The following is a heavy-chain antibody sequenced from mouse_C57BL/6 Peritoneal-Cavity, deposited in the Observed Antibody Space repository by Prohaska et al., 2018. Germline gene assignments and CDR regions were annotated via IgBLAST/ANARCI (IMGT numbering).Heavy chain of an antibody. CDR2: IYPGDGDT. Sequence: ASAKISCKASGYALSSSGMNWVKQRSGNGLEWIGQIYPGDGDTNYNGKFKGKATLTADKSSSTAYMQLSSLTSEDSAVYFCARRGEGYVDQWGEGTTLTVSS. J-gene: IGHJ2*01. CDR3: ARRGEGYVDQ. V-gene: IGHV1-80*01. CDR1: GYALSSSG.